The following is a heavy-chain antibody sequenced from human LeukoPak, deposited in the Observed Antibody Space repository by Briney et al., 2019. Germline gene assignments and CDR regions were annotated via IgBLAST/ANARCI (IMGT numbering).Heavy chain of an antibody. D-gene: IGHD6-13*01. J-gene: IGHJ4*02. CDR2: INHGGST. V-gene: IGHV4-34*01. CDR3: ARGDGIAAAGYYFDY. CDR1: GGSFSGYY. Sequence: SETLSLTCAVYGGSFSGYYWSWIRQPPGKGLEWIGEINHGGSTNYNPSLKSRVTISVDTSKNQFSLKLSSVTAADTAVYYCARGDGIAAAGYYFDYWGQGTLVTVSS.